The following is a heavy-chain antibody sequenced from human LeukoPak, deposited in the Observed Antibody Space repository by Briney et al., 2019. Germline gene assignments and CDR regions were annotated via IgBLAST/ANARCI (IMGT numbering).Heavy chain of an antibody. Sequence: GGSLRLSCAASGFTFSSYSMNWVRQAPGKGLEWVSSISSSSYIYYADSVKGRFTISRDNAKNSLYLQMNSLRAEDTAVYYCAREGEITIFGVVIGMVAFDIWGQGTMVAVSS. J-gene: IGHJ3*02. D-gene: IGHD3-3*01. V-gene: IGHV3-21*01. CDR1: GFTFSSYS. CDR2: ISSSSYI. CDR3: AREGEITIFGVVIGMVAFDI.